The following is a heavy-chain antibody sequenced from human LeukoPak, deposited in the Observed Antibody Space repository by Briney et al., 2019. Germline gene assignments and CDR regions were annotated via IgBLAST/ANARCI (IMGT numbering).Heavy chain of an antibody. Sequence: SGPTLVKPTQTLTLTRTFSGFSLSTSGVGVGWIRQPPGKALEWLALIYWNDDKQNSPSLKSRLTISKDTSKNQVVLRMTNMDPVDTATYFCAHTTCGVGSCWFDPWGQGTLVTVSS. V-gene: IGHV2-5*01. J-gene: IGHJ5*02. CDR2: IYWNDDK. CDR1: GFSLSTSGVG. CDR3: AHTTCGVGSCWFDP. D-gene: IGHD2-8*01.